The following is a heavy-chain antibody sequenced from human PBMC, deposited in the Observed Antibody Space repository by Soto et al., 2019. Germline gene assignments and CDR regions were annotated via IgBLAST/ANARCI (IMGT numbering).Heavy chain of an antibody. Sequence: KPSETLSLTCVVSSGSISGYYWSWIRQTPGKGLEWVGNVHYSGSTNYNPSLKSRVTISLDTSMNQFSLKLKSVTPADTAVYYCARVRGYTDGFTFDYWGHGSLVTVSS. V-gene: IGHV4-59*01. D-gene: IGHD5-18*01. CDR1: SGSISGYY. J-gene: IGHJ4*01. CDR3: ARVRGYTDGFTFDY. CDR2: VHYSGST.